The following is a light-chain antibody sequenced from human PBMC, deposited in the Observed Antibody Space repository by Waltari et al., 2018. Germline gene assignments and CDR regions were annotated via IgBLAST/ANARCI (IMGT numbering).Light chain of an antibody. CDR1: NSNIESNY. J-gene: IGLJ3*02. Sequence: QSVLIQPPSASETPGQRVTISCSGSNSNIESNYVCWYQHLPGTAPELLIYRNTQRPSGVPDRFYGSKSDTSASLAISGLRYEDEADYYCAAWDDSLRAWVFGGGTKLTVL. CDR3: AAWDDSLRAWV. CDR2: RNT. V-gene: IGLV1-47*01.